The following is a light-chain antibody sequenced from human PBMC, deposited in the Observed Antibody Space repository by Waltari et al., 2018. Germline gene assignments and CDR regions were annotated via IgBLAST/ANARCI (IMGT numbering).Light chain of an antibody. CDR3: QSYDSSLSGSV. CDR1: SSNIGAGYD. Sequence: QSVLTQPPSVSGAPGQRVTISCTGTSSNIGAGYDVHWYQQPPGTAPKLLIYGNSNRPSGVPDRFSGSKSGTSGSLAITGLQAEDEADYYCQSYDSSLSGSVFGGGTKLTVL. V-gene: IGLV1-40*01. J-gene: IGLJ2*01. CDR2: GNS.